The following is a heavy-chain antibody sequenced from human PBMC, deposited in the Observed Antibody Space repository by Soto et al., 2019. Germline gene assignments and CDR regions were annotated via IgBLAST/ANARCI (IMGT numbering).Heavy chain of an antibody. CDR2: IDASGST. Sequence: SETLSLTCTVSDGSISTYYCNWIRQPAGKGLEWIGRIDASGSTDYDPSLKSRVTMSVDTSKNQFSLRLSSVTAADTAVYYCARGGHDFWSGPFDFWGRGTLVTVSS. CDR1: DGSISTYY. J-gene: IGHJ4*02. CDR3: ARGGHDFWSGPFDF. D-gene: IGHD3-3*01. V-gene: IGHV4-4*07.